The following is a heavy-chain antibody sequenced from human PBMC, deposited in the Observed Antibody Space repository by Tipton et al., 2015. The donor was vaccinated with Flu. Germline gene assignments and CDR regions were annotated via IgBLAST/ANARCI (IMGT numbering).Heavy chain of an antibody. V-gene: IGHV4-38-2*02. D-gene: IGHD3-10*02. CDR1: GYSISSRYY. J-gene: IGHJ4*02. Sequence: TLSLTCTVSGYSISSRYYWGWIRQPPGKGLEWIGCVYHGGTTYYNPSLKSRVAISLDTFRNQFSLKLTSVTAADTAAYYCARHTGDSVRGVIDYWGQGTLVTVPS. CDR2: VYHGGTT. CDR3: ARHTGDSVRGVIDY.